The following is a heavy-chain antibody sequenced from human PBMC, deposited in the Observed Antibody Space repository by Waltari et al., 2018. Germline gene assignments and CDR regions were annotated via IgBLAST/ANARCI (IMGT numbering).Heavy chain of an antibody. CDR1: GGSFSGSY. Sequence: QVQLQQWGAGLLKPSETLSLPCAVYGGSFSGSYWSWIRQPPGKGLEWIGEINHSGSTNYNPSLKSRVTISVDTSKNQFSLKLSSVTAADTAVYYCARGRKMATIRGYYFDYWGQGTLVTVSS. CDR2: INHSGST. J-gene: IGHJ4*02. CDR3: ARGRKMATIRGYYFDY. V-gene: IGHV4-34*01. D-gene: IGHD5-12*01.